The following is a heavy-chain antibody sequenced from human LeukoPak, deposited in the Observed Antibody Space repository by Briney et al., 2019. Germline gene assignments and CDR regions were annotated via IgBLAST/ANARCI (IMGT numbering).Heavy chain of an antibody. D-gene: IGHD1-26*01. CDR3: ARHEYSGSYYGLSWFDP. Sequence: SETLSLTCTVSGGSISSSGYYWGWIRQPPGKGLEWIASIYYSGSTYNNPSLKSRVTISVDTSKNQLSLKLSSLTAADTAVYYCARHEYSGSYYGLSWFDPWGRGTLVTVSS. CDR1: GGSISSSGYY. CDR2: IYYSGST. V-gene: IGHV4-39*01. J-gene: IGHJ5*02.